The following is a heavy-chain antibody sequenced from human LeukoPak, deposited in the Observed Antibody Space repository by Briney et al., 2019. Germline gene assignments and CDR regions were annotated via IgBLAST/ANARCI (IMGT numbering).Heavy chain of an antibody. V-gene: IGHV3-9*01. CDR2: ISWNSGSI. J-gene: IGHJ6*03. Sequence: GGSLRLSCAASGFTFNDCAMHWVRQAPGKGLERVSGISWNSGSIGYADSVKGRFTISRDNAKNSLYLQMNSLRAEDAALYYCAKGYYYYYMDVWGKGTTVTVSS. CDR3: AKGYYYYYMDV. CDR1: GFTFNDCA.